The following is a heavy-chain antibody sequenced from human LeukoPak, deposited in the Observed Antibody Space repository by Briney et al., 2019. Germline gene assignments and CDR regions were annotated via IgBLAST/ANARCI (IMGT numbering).Heavy chain of an antibody. Sequence: SETLSLTCTVSGGSISSYYWSWIRQPPGKGLEWIGEINHSGSTNYNPSLKSRVTISVDTSKNQFSLKLSSVTAADTAVYYCARETMNTAELDYWGQGTLVTVSS. D-gene: IGHD3-22*01. CDR3: ARETMNTAELDY. CDR2: INHSGST. CDR1: GGSISSYY. J-gene: IGHJ4*02. V-gene: IGHV4-34*01.